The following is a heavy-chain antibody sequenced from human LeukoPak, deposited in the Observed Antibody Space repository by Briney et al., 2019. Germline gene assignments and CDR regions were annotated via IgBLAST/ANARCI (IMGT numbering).Heavy chain of an antibody. J-gene: IGHJ4*02. Sequence: GESLKISCKGSGYSFTNYRIGWVRQMPGKGLEWMGIINPADSDTRKSPAFHGQVTIPADMSISTAYLQWSSLKAADSAMYYCARVMYGGKEGTFDYWGQGTLVTVSS. CDR1: GYSFTNYR. D-gene: IGHD4-23*01. V-gene: IGHV5-51*01. CDR2: INPADSDT. CDR3: ARVMYGGKEGTFDY.